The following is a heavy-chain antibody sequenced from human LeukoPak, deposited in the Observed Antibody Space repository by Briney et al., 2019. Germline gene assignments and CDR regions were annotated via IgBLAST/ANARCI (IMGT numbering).Heavy chain of an antibody. CDR2: INHSGST. V-gene: IGHV4-34*01. CDR1: VGSFSGYY. CDR3: ARGIAAAALFDY. D-gene: IGHD6-13*01. J-gene: IGHJ4*02. Sequence: SETLSLTCAVYVGSFSGYYWSWIRQPPGKGLEWIGEINHSGSTNSNSSLKSRVTISVDTSKNQFSLKLSSVTAADTAVYYCARGIAAAALFDYWGQGTLVTVSS.